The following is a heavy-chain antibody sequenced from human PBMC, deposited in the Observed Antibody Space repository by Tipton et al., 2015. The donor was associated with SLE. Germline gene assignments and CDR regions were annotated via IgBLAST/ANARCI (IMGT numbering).Heavy chain of an antibody. CDR2: ISGSGGNT. CDR3: ARTRERSYLDAFDI. CDR1: GFTFTTYA. D-gene: IGHD1-1*01. Sequence: SLRLSCAASGFTFTTYAMHWVRLAPGKGLEWVSGISGSGGNTYYVDSVKGRSTTSRDNSKNTVYLEINSLRAEDTAVYYCARTRERSYLDAFDIWGQGTMVTVS. V-gene: IGHV3-23*01. J-gene: IGHJ3*02.